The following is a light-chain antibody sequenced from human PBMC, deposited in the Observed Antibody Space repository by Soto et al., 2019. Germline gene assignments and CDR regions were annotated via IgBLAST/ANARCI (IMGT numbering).Light chain of an antibody. CDR2: EVT. CDR1: NSDIGAYDY. J-gene: IGLJ2*01. Sequence: QSALTQPASVSGSPGQSITISCTGSNSDIGAYDYVSWYQQHPGKPPTLLIYEVTFRPSGVPNRFSGSKSGNTATLTIYGLLTEDEADYYCGSYASATLIFGGGTKVTVL. V-gene: IGLV2-14*01. CDR3: GSYASATLI.